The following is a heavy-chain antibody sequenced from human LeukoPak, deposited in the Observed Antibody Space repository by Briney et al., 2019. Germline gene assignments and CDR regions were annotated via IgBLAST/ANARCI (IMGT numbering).Heavy chain of an antibody. D-gene: IGHD6-13*01. Sequence: ASVKVSCKASVYTVTSYSMHCVGRAPQPGLEWMGIIKPGGGSTSYAQKFQRRVTVARETSTSTVYMDLRSLSSEDTAVYYSAREHRSSIAAAGTPYNWFDPWGQGTLVTVSS. CDR3: AREHRSSIAAAGTPYNWFDP. V-gene: IGHV1-46*01. CDR1: VYTVTSYS. CDR2: IKPGGGST. J-gene: IGHJ5*02.